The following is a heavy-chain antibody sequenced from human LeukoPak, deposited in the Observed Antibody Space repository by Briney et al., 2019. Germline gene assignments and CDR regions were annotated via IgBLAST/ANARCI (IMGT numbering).Heavy chain of an antibody. V-gene: IGHV7-4-1*02. Sequence: ASVKVSCKASGYTFTSYGISWVRQAPGQGLEWMGWINTNTGNPTYAQGFTGRFVFSLDTSVSTAYLQISSLKAEDTAVYYCARAGPVTAMVIAFDIWGQGTMVTVSS. D-gene: IGHD5-18*01. CDR3: ARAGPVTAMVIAFDI. CDR2: INTNTGNP. J-gene: IGHJ3*02. CDR1: GYTFTSYG.